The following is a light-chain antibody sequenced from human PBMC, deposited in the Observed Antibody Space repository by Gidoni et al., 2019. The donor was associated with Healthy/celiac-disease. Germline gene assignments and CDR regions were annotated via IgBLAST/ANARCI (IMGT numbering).Light chain of an antibody. J-gene: IGKJ3*01. V-gene: IGKV1-39*01. CDR3: QQSYSTPFT. CDR1: QSISSY. CDR2: AAS. Sequence: DIQMTQSPSSLSASVGDRVTITCRASQSISSYLNWYQQKPGKAPKLLIYAASSLQSGVPSRFSRSGSGTDFTLTISSLQPEDFATYYCQQSYSTPFTFGPXTNVDIK.